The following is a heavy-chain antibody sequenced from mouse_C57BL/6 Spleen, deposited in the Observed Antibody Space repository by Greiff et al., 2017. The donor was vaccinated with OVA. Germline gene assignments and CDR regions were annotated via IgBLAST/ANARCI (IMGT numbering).Heavy chain of an antibody. CDR2: IYPGSGNT. D-gene: IGHD2-13*01. V-gene: IGHV1-81*01. CDR1: GYTFTSYG. CDR3: ARVTDY. J-gene: IGHJ2*01. Sequence: VQLQQSGAELARPGASVKLSCKASGYTFTSYGISWVKQRTGQGLEWIGEIYPGSGNTYYNEKFKGKATLTADKSSSTAYMELRSLTSEDAAVYFCARVTDYWGQGTTLTVSS.